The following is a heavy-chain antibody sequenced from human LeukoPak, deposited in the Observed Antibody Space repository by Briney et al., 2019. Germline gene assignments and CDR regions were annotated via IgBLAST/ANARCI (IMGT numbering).Heavy chain of an antibody. V-gene: IGHV1-69*05. Sequence: SVKVSCKASGGTFSSYAISWVRQAPGQGLEWMGGIIPIFGTANYAQKFQGRVTITTDESTSTAYMELSSLRSEDTAVYYCARGEELEARYYYYMDVWGKGTTVTVSS. CDR2: IIPIFGTA. CDR1: GGTFSSYA. CDR3: ARGEELEARYYYYMDV. J-gene: IGHJ6*03. D-gene: IGHD1-1*01.